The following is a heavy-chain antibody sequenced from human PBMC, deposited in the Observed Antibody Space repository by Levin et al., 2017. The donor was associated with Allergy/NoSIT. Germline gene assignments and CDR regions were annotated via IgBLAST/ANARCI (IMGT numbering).Heavy chain of an antibody. CDR2: IYDSGTT. J-gene: IGHJ4*02. CDR1: GVSINSGAFY. CDR3: VRVGKVRNRVGDYMVGFFDY. Sequence: SQTLSLPCTVSGVSINSGAFYWSWVRQSPRKGLEWIGDIYDSGTTFYNPSLESRLTISVHTSKNQFSLELRSVTAADTALYFCVRVGKVRNRVGDYMVGFFDYWGPGMVVTVSS. D-gene: IGHD4-17*01. V-gene: IGHV4-30-4*01.